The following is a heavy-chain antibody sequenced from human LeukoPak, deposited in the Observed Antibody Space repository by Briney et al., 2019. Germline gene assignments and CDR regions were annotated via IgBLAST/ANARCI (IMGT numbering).Heavy chain of an antibody. D-gene: IGHD6-13*01. CDR1: GGTFSSYA. CDR3: ARDADSSSWQDAFDI. V-gene: IGHV1-69*04. J-gene: IGHJ3*02. Sequence: SVKVSCKASGGTFSSYAISWVRQAPGQGLEWMGRIIPILGIANYAQKFQGRVTITADKSTSTAYMELSSLRSEDTAVYYCARDADSSSWQDAFDIWGQGTMVTVSS. CDR2: IIPILGIA.